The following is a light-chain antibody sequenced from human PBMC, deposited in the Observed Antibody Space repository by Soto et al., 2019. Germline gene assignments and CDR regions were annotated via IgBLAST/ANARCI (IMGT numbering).Light chain of an antibody. J-gene: IGKJ1*01. V-gene: IGKV3-11*01. CDR1: QSVSSY. CDR2: DAS. CDR3: QQRSNWPSWT. Sequence: EIVLTQSPATLSLSPGPRAPLSCRASQSVSSYLAWYQQKPGQAPRLLMYDASSRATGTPARFSGSGSGTDFTLTISSLEPEDSAVYYCQQRSNWPSWTFGQGTKVDIK.